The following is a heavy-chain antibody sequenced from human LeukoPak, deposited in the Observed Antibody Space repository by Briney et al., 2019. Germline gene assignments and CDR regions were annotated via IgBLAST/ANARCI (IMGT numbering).Heavy chain of an antibody. CDR2: IKQDGSEK. D-gene: IGHD3-22*01. CDR3: ARVITMIVVVITAPGYFDY. Sequence: PGGSLRLSCAASGFTFSSYWMSWVRQAPGKGLEWVTNIKQDGSEKYYVDSVKGRFTISRDNAKNSLYLQMNSLRAEDTAVYYCARVITMIVVVITAPGYFDYWGQGTLVTVSS. V-gene: IGHV3-7*01. CDR1: GFTFSSYW. J-gene: IGHJ4*02.